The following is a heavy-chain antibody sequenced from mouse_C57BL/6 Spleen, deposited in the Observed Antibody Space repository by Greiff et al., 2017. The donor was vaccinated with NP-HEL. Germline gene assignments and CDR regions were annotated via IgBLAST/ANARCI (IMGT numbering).Heavy chain of an antibody. CDR3: ARVNYSNYEWYFDV. J-gene: IGHJ1*03. CDR1: GYTFTDYN. D-gene: IGHD2-5*01. Sequence: VQLQQSGPELVKPGASVKMSCKASGYTFTDYNMHWVKQSHGKSLEWIGYINPNNGGTSYNQKFKGKATLTVNKSSSTAYMELRSLTSEDSAVYYCARVNYSNYEWYFDVWGTGTTVTVSS. V-gene: IGHV1-22*01. CDR2: INPNNGGT.